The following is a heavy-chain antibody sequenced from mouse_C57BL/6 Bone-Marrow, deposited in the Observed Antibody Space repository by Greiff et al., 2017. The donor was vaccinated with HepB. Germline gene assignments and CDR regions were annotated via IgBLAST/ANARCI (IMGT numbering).Heavy chain of an antibody. CDR1: GFTFSDYY. V-gene: IGHV5-12*01. J-gene: IGHJ2*01. D-gene: IGHD2-2*01. CDR2: ISNGGGST. Sequence: EVQVVESGGGLVQPGGSLKLSCAASGFTFSDYYMYWVRQTPEKRLEWVAYISNGGGSTYYPDTVKGRFTISRDNAKNTLYLQMSRLKSEDTAMYYCARQGLLWLPFDYWGQGTTLTVSS. CDR3: ARQGLLWLPFDY.